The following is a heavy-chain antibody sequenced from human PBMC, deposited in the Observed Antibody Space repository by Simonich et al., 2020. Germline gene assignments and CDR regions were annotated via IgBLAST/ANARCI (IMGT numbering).Heavy chain of an antibody. Sequence: QVQLVQSGAEVKKPGASVKVSCKASGYTFTGYYMHWVRQAPGQGLEWRGWINHNSGGKNYAQKFQGRVTMTRDTSISTAYMELSRLRSDDTAVYYCARSHIAAAGTGYFQHWGQGTLVTVSS. J-gene: IGHJ1*01. D-gene: IGHD6-13*01. CDR1: GYTFTGYY. CDR2: INHNSGGK. V-gene: IGHV1-2*02. CDR3: ARSHIAAAGTGYFQH.